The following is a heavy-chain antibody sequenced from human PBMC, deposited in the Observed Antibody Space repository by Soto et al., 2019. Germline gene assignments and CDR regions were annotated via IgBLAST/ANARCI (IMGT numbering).Heavy chain of an antibody. CDR3: ATDPASSRLFT. V-gene: IGHV4-34*01. CDR1: GRSFSNHY. D-gene: IGHD2-21*01. J-gene: IGHJ5*02. CDR2: VNPSGST. Sequence: SETLSLTCAVYGRSFSNHYWTWIRQPPGKGLEYIGEVNPSGSTIYNPSLKSRVTISLDTSKSQFSLKLSSVTAADTAVYYCATDPASSRLFTWGQGTLLTVSS.